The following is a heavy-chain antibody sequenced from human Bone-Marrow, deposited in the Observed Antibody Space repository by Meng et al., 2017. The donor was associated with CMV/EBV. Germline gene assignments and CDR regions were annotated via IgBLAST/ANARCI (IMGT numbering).Heavy chain of an antibody. V-gene: IGHV1-2*02. J-gene: IGHJ6*02. CDR1: GYTFTGYY. D-gene: IGHD6-19*01. CDR3: AMYSSGWYGDYYYYNGMGV. Sequence: ASVKVSCKASGYTFTGYYMHWVRQAPGQGLEWMGWINPNSGGTNYAQKFQGRVTMTRDTSISTAYMELSRLRSDDTAVYYCAMYSSGWYGDYYYYNGMGVWGQGTTVTVSS. CDR2: INPNSGGT.